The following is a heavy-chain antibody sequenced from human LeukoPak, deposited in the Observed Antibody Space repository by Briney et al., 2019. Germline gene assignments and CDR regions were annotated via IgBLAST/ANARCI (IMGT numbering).Heavy chain of an antibody. V-gene: IGHV3-23*01. D-gene: IGHD1-26*01. CDR1: GFTFSSYA. Sequence: GGSLRLSCAASGFTFSSYAMSWVRQAPGKGLEWVSGISGSDGSTNYADSVKGRFTISRENSKNTLYLQMNSLRAEDTAVYYCARDHGSGSYWGPKFDYWGQGTLVTVSS. CDR3: ARDHGSGSYWGPKFDY. J-gene: IGHJ4*02. CDR2: ISGSDGST.